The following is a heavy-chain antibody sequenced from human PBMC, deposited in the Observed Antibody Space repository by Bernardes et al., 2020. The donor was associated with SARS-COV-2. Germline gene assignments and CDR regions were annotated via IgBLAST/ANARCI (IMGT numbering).Heavy chain of an antibody. CDR3: ARRISADGYYYFDS. CDR1: GFTFTNSW. D-gene: IGHD3-3*02. V-gene: IGHV3-74*01. CDR2: INTDGRTI. Sequence: VGSLILSCAASGFTFTNSWMHWVRQVPGKGLVWVSRINTDGRTINYADSVKGRFTISRDNAKSMVYLQMNSLRAEDTAIYYCARRISADGYYYFDSWGQGTLVTVSS. J-gene: IGHJ4*02.